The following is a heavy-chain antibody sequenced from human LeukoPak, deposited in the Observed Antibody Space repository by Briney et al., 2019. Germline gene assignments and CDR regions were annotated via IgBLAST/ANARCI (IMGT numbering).Heavy chain of an antibody. CDR3: ARGVSWWWAAAAAYYFDY. Sequence: SQTLSLTCAISGDGVSSNSAAWNWIRQSPSRGLEWLGRTYYRSKWYNDYAVSVKSRITINPDTSKNQFSLQLNSVTPEDTAVYYCARGVSWWWAAAAAYYFDYWGQGTLVTVSS. V-gene: IGHV6-1*01. CDR2: TYYRSKWYN. CDR1: GDGVSSNSAA. J-gene: IGHJ4*02. D-gene: IGHD6-13*01.